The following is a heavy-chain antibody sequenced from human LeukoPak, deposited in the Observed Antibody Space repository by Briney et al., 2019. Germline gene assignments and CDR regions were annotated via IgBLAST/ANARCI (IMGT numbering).Heavy chain of an antibody. D-gene: IGHD6-19*01. J-gene: IGHJ4*02. CDR2: INHSGST. V-gene: IGHV4-34*01. CDR3: ARAPYSSGCYFDY. Sequence: PSETLSLTCAVYGGSFSDYYWSCIRQPPGKGLEWIGEINHSGSTNYNPSLKSRVTISVDTSKNQFSLKLSSVTAADTAVYYCARAPYSSGCYFDYWGQGTLVTVSS. CDR1: GGSFSDYY.